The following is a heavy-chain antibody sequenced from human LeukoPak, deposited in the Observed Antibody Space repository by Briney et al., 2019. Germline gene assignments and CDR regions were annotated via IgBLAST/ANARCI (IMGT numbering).Heavy chain of an antibody. CDR2: IYHSGST. CDR3: ARVIGGWTKAPFDY. Sequence: PSETLSLTCAVSGYSISSGYYWGWIRQPPGKGLEWIGTIYHSGSTYYNPSLKSRVTISVDTSKNQFSLKLSSVTAADTAVYYCARVIGGWTKAPFDYWGQGTLVTVSS. V-gene: IGHV4-38-2*01. CDR1: GYSISSGYY. J-gene: IGHJ4*02. D-gene: IGHD6-19*01.